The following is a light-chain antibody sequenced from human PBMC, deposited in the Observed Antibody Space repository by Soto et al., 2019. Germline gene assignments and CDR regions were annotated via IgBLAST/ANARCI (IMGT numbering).Light chain of an antibody. J-gene: IGLJ2*01. CDR3: SSFIAGDILL. V-gene: IGLV2-11*01. CDR2: DVS. Sequence: QSALTQPRSVSGSLGQSVTISCSGTSNNFGGYNFLSWYQHPPGKAPKLIIYDVSKRPSGVPGRFSGSKSGSTASLTISGLQAEDEAYYYCSSFIAGDILLFGGGTKVTVL. CDR1: SNNFGGYNF.